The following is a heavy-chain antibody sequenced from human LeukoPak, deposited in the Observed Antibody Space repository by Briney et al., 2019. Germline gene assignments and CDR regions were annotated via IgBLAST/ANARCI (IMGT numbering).Heavy chain of an antibody. V-gene: IGHV3-23*01. CDR2: ISGSGGST. D-gene: IGHD3-3*01. J-gene: IGHJ4*02. CDR3: AKSLLAYYDFWSGYYPLGY. Sequence: GGSLRLSCTASGFTFSSYAMSWVRQAPGKGLEWVSAISGSGGSTYYADSVKGRFTISRDNSKNTLYLQMNSLRAEDTAVYYCAKSLLAYYDFWSGYYPLGYWGQGTLVTVS. CDR1: GFTFSSYA.